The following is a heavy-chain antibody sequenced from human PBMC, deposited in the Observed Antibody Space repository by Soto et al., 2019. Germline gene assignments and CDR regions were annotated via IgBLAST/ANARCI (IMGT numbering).Heavy chain of an antibody. Sequence: GGSLRLSSASSGFNLISYWMIWVRQAPGKGLEWEANIKQDGSEKYYVDSVKGRFTISRDNAKNSLYLQMNSLRAEDTAFYYCAREKRVNGYFDYWGQGALVTVSS. D-gene: IGHD6-13*01. CDR2: IKQDGSEK. CDR3: AREKRVNGYFDY. J-gene: IGHJ4*02. CDR1: GFNLISYW. V-gene: IGHV3-7*01.